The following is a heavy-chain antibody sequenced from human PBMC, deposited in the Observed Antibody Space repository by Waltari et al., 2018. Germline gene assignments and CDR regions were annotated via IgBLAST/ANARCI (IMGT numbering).Heavy chain of an antibody. CDR3: ARVSGSYQFDY. CDR1: GGSISSSSYY. J-gene: IGHJ4*02. V-gene: IGHV4-39*07. D-gene: IGHD1-26*01. Sequence: QLQLQESGPGLVKPSETLSLTCTVSGGSISSSSYYWGWIRQPPGKGLEWIGSIYYSRSTYYNPSLKSRVTISVDTSNNQFSRKLSSVTAADTAVYYCARVSGSYQFDYWGQGTLVTVSS. CDR2: IYYSRST.